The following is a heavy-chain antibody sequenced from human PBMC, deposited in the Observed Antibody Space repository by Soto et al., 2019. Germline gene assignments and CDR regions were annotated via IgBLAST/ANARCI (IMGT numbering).Heavy chain of an antibody. CDR2: IYYSGST. CDR3: ARDKTLNWFDH. Sequence: PSETLSLTCTVSGGSISSYYWSWIRQPPGKGLEWIGYIYYSGSTNYNPSLKSRVTISVDTSKNQFSLKLSSVTAADTAVYYCARDKTLNWFDHWGQGTLVTVSS. CDR1: GGSISSYY. V-gene: IGHV4-59*01. J-gene: IGHJ5*02.